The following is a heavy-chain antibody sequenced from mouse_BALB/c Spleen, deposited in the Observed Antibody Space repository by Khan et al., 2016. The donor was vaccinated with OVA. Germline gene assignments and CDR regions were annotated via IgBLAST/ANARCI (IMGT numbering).Heavy chain of an antibody. J-gene: IGHJ1*01. CDR1: GYTFTNYG. CDR2: INTYTGEP. Sequence: QIQLVQSGPELKKPGETVKISCKASGYTFTNYGMNWVKQAPGKGLKWMGWINTYTGEPTYTDDFKGRFAFSLETSASTAYLQINNLRKEEMATDCCARGASYGYFDVWGAGTTVTVSS. V-gene: IGHV9-1*02. CDR3: ARGASYGYFDV.